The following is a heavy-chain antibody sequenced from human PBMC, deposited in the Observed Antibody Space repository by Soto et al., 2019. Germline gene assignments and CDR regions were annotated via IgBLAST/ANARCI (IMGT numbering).Heavy chain of an antibody. CDR1: GFTFEDYA. D-gene: IGHD3-16*01. V-gene: IGHV3-9*01. J-gene: IGHJ5*02. CDR3: AKDPYGGRDFFNWLDP. Sequence: GGSLRLSCAASGFTFEDYAMHWVRQAPGKGLEWVSGISWNSDSIGYADSVKGRFTISRDNAKNSLYLQMNSLRAEDTALYYCAKDPYGGRDFFNWLDPWGQGTLVTVSS. CDR2: ISWNSDSI.